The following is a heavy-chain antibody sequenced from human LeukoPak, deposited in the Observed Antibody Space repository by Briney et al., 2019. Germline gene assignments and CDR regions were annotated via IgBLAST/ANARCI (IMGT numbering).Heavy chain of an antibody. V-gene: IGHV1-2*02. J-gene: IGHJ4*02. Sequence: ASVRVSCKASGYTLTGYYLHWVRQAPGQGFEWMGWINPSDGGTNYAPKFQGRVTMTRDTSISTAFMDLSRLTSDDTAVYFCARSDKCPTCPIDYWGQGTLVIVSS. CDR2: INPSDGGT. CDR1: GYTLTGYY. CDR3: ARSDKCPTCPIDY.